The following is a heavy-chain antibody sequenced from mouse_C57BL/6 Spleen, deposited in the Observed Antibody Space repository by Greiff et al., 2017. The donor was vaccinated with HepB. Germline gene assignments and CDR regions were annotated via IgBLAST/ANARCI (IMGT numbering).Heavy chain of an antibody. J-gene: IGHJ4*01. CDR2: IWSGGST. CDR3: ARPSYYYGSSYGYAMDY. V-gene: IGHV2-2*01. CDR1: GFSLTSYG. D-gene: IGHD1-1*01. Sequence: VQLQESGPGLVQPSQSLSITCTVSGFSLTSYGVHWVRQSPGKGLEWLGVIWSGGSTDYNAAFISRLSISKDNSKSQVFFKMNSLQADDTAIYYCARPSYYYGSSYGYAMDYWGQGTSVTVSS.